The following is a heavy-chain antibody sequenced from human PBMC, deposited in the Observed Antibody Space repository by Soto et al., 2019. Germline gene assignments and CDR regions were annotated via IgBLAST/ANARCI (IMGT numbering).Heavy chain of an antibody. D-gene: IGHD6-6*01. CDR2: IYSGGST. J-gene: IGHJ6*03. Sequence: EVQLVESGGGLVQPGGSLRLSCAASGFTVSSNYMSWVRQAPGKGLEWVSVIYSGGSTYYADSVKGRFTISRHNSKNTLYLQMNSLRAEDTAVYYCAREINVRSNYYYYMDVWGKGTTVTVSS. CDR3: AREINVRSNYYYYMDV. CDR1: GFTVSSNY. V-gene: IGHV3-53*04.